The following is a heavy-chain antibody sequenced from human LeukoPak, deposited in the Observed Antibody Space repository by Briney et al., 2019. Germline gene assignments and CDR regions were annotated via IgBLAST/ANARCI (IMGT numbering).Heavy chain of an antibody. Sequence: GASVKVSCKVSGYTLTELSMHWVRQAPGKGLEWMGGFDPEDGETIYAQKFQGRVTMTEDTSTGTAYMELSSLRSEDTAVYYCAGYYYDSSGYYYWGQGTLVTVSS. V-gene: IGHV1-24*01. CDR2: FDPEDGET. CDR1: GYTLTELS. CDR3: AGYYYDSSGYYY. J-gene: IGHJ4*02. D-gene: IGHD3-22*01.